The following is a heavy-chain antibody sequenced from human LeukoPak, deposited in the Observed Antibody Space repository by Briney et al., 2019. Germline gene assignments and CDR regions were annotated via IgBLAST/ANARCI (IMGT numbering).Heavy chain of an antibody. CDR3: ARRRDDYGDFYFDY. J-gene: IGHJ4*02. D-gene: IGHD4-17*01. Sequence: PSETLSLTCTVSGGSISSSSYYWGWIRQPPGKGLEWIGSIYYSGSTYYNPSLKSRVTISVDTSKNQFSLKLSSVTAADTAVYYCARRRDDYGDFYFDYWGQGTLVTVSS. CDR1: GGSISSSSYY. V-gene: IGHV4-39*07. CDR2: IYYSGST.